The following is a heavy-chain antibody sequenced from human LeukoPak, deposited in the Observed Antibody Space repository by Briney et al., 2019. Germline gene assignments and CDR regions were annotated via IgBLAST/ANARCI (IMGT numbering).Heavy chain of an antibody. CDR2: IRCDGSNK. CDR1: GFTFSSYG. CDR3: AKERVVVVPAAILLDY. Sequence: TGGSLRLSCAASGFTFSSYGMHWVRQAPGKGLEWVAFIRCDGSNKYYADSVKGRFTISRDNSKNTLYLQMNSLRAEDTAVYYCAKERVVVVPAAILLDYWGQGTLVTVSS. V-gene: IGHV3-30*02. J-gene: IGHJ4*02. D-gene: IGHD2-2*01.